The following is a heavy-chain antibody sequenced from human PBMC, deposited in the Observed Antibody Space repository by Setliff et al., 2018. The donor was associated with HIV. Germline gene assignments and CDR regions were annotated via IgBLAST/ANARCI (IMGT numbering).Heavy chain of an antibody. D-gene: IGHD3-10*01. V-gene: IGHV3-21*01. J-gene: IGHJ3*02. CDR1: GFTFSSYS. CDR2: ISSSSSYI. CDR3: ARVEDYYGSGSYLSPHAFDI. Sequence: GGSLRLSCAASGFTFSSYSMNWVRQAPGKGLEWVSSISSSSSYIYYADSVKGRFTISRDNAKNSLYLQMNSLRAEDTAVYYCARVEDYYGSGSYLSPHAFDIWGQGTMVTVSS.